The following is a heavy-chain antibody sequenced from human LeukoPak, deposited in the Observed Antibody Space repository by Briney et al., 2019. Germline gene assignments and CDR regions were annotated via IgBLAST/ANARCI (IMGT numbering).Heavy chain of an antibody. V-gene: IGHV4-59*12. CDR1: DDSITMYY. D-gene: IGHD6-13*01. Sequence: SETLSLTCSVSDDSITMYYWTWIRQPPGKGLEWIGYVDHTGSTNFNPSLNGRVSISRDTTKNLFSLRLSSVTAADTAVYYCARDDHSSSWVPDDAFDIWGQGTMVTVSS. CDR2: VDHTGST. CDR3: ARDDHSSSWVPDDAFDI. J-gene: IGHJ3*02.